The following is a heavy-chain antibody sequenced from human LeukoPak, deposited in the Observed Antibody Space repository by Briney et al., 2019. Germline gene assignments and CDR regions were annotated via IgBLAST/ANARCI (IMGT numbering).Heavy chain of an antibody. Sequence: GGSLRLSCAASGFTVSSNYMSWVRQAPGKGPEWVSVIYSGGRTYYADSVKGRFTISRHNSKNTLYLQMNSLRAEDTAVYYCARVSSSHNWFDPWGQGTLVTVSS. CDR2: IYSGGRT. J-gene: IGHJ5*02. V-gene: IGHV3-53*04. D-gene: IGHD6-13*01. CDR3: ARVSSSHNWFDP. CDR1: GFTVSSNY.